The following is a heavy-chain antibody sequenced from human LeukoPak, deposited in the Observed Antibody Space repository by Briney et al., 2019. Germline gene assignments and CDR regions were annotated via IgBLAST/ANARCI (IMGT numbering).Heavy chain of an antibody. CDR3: AADLPYSNYGPLDF. CDR1: GFTFSSSA. CDR2: IVAGSGNT. V-gene: IGHV1-58*01. Sequence: SVKVSCKTSGFTFSSSAVQWVRQARGQRLEWIGWIVAGSGNTHYAQKFQERVSITRDMSTKTAYMELSSLRSEDTAVYYCAADLPYSNYGPLDFWGQGTLVTVSS. J-gene: IGHJ4*02. D-gene: IGHD4-11*01.